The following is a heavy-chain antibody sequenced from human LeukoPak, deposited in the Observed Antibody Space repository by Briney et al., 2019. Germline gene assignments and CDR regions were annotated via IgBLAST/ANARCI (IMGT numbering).Heavy chain of an antibody. D-gene: IGHD3-16*01. Sequence: PSETLSLTCTVSGGSISTYYWSWIRQPPGKGLEWIGYIYYSGTTNYNPSLKSRVTMSVDTSKNQFSLKLSSVTAADTAVYYCASGGGENSDHLHWLDPWGQGTLVTVSS. J-gene: IGHJ5*02. V-gene: IGHV4-59*01. CDR2: IYYSGTT. CDR3: ASGGGENSDHLHWLDP. CDR1: GGSISTYY.